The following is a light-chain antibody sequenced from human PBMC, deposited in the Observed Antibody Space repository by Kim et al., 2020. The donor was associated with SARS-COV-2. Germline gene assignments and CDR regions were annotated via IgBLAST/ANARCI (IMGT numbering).Light chain of an antibody. Sequence: GQGGTVSCSGRISNIGRSVVNWYQRLPGTAPKLLMYSNDYRPSGVPDRFSGSKSGTSASLAISGLQSEDEADYYCAAWDDSLKGSVFGGGTQLTVL. J-gene: IGLJ3*02. CDR1: ISNIGRSV. V-gene: IGLV1-44*01. CDR2: SND. CDR3: AAWDDSLKGSV.